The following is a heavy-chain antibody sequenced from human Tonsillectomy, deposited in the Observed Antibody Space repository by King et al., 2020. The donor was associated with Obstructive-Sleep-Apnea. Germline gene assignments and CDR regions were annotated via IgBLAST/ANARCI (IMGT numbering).Heavy chain of an antibody. CDR3: ARSIGYSSRRNYFDY. J-gene: IGHJ4*02. Sequence: VQLPQWGAGLLKPSETLSLTCAVYGGSFSGYYWSWIRQPPGKGLEWIGEINHSGSTNYNPSLKSRVTISVDTSKNQFSLKLSSVTAADTAVYYCARSIGYSSRRNYFDYWGQGTLVTVSS. V-gene: IGHV4-34*01. CDR2: INHSGST. D-gene: IGHD6-13*01. CDR1: GGSFSGYY.